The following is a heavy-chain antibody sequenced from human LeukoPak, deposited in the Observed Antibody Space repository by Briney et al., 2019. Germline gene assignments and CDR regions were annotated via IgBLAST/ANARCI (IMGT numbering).Heavy chain of an antibody. CDR3: ARGLYGDYEGEFDP. D-gene: IGHD4-17*01. J-gene: IGHJ5*02. V-gene: IGHV4-59*08. CDR2: IYYSGST. CDR1: GGSISSYY. Sequence: DPSETLSLTCTVSGGSISSYYWSWIRQPPGKGLEWIGYIYYSGSTNYNPSLKSRVTISVDTSKNQFSLKLSSVTAADTAVYYCARGLYGDYEGEFDPWGQGTLVTVSS.